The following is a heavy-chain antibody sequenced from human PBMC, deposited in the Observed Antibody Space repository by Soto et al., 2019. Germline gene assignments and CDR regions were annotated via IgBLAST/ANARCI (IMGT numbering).Heavy chain of an antibody. CDR1: GGTFSSYA. CDR2: IIPIFGTA. Sequence: GASVKVSCKASGGTFSSYAISWVRQAPGQGLEWMGGIIPIFGTANYAQKFQGRVTITADESTGPAYMELSSLRSEDTAVYYCAREERYGDFPLDAFDIRGQGTMVTVSS. CDR3: AREERYGDFPLDAFDI. V-gene: IGHV1-69*13. J-gene: IGHJ3*02. D-gene: IGHD4-17*01.